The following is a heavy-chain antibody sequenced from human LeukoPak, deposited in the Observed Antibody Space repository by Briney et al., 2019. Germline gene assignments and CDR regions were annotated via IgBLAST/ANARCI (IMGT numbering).Heavy chain of an antibody. CDR2: TYYRSKWYN. D-gene: IGHD3-22*01. V-gene: IGHV6-1*01. CDR1: GDSVSSNSAA. CDR3: ARGFTPGWYYHDSSGYPYFDY. J-gene: IGHJ4*02. Sequence: SQTLSLTCAISGDSVSSNSAAWNWIRQSPSRGLEWLGRTYYRSKWYNDYAVSVKSRITINPDTSKNQFSLQLNSVTPEDTAVYYCARGFTPGWYYHDSSGYPYFDYWGQGTLVTVSS.